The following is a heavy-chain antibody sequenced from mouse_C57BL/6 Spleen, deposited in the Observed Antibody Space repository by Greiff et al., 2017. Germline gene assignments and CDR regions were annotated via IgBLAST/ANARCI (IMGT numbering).Heavy chain of an antibody. CDR1: GYTFTSYW. Sequence: VQLQQPGAELVMPGASVKLSCKASGYTFTSYWMHWVKQRPGQGLEWIGEIDPSDSYTNSNQKFKGKSTLTVDKSSSTAYMQLSSLTSEDSAVYYCARGRGGFAYWGQGTLVTVSA. CDR3: ARGRGGFAY. J-gene: IGHJ3*01. CDR2: IDPSDSYT. V-gene: IGHV1-69*01.